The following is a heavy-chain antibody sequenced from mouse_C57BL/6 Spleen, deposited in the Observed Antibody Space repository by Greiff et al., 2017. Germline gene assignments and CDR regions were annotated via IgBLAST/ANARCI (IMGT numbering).Heavy chain of an antibody. D-gene: IGHD1-1*01. J-gene: IGHJ4*01. Sequence: VKLMESGAELMKPGASVKLSCKATGYTFTGYWIEWVKQRPGHGLEWIGEILPGSGSTNYNEKFKGKATFTADTSSNTAYMQLSSLTTEDSAIYYCARSTYYYGSSYDYAMDYWGQGTSVTVSS. CDR2: ILPGSGST. CDR3: ARSTYYYGSSYDYAMDY. CDR1: GYTFTGYW. V-gene: IGHV1-9*01.